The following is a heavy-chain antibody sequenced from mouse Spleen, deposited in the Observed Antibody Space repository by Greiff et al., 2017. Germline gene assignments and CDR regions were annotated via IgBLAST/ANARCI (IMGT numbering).Heavy chain of an antibody. J-gene: IGHJ1*03. V-gene: IGHV5-2*01. CDR3: ARRVYGNFYWYFDV. Sequence: EVKLMESGGGLVQPGESLKLSCESNEYEFPSHDMSWVRKTPEKRLELVAAINSDGGSTYYPDTMERRFIISRDNTKKTLYLQMSSLRSEDTALYYCARRVYGNFYWYFDVWGTGTTVTVSS. CDR1: EYEFPSHD. CDR2: INSDGGST. D-gene: IGHD2-1*01.